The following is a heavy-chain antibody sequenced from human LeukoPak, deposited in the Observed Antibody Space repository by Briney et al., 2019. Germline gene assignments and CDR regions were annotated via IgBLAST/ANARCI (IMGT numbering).Heavy chain of an antibody. D-gene: IGHD3-10*01. V-gene: IGHV3-23*01. Sequence: SGGSLRLSWVASGLTVSNHWMSWVRQAPGKGLEWVSAISGSGGSTYYADSVKGRFTISRDNAKNSLYLQMSSLRAEDTAVYYCARAMSYYYGSAFDYWGQGTLVTVSS. J-gene: IGHJ4*02. CDR3: ARAMSYYYGSAFDY. CDR1: GLTVSNHW. CDR2: ISGSGGST.